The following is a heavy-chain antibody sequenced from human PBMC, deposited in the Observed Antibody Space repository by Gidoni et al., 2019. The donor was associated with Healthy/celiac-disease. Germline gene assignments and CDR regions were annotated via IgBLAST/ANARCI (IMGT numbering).Heavy chain of an antibody. J-gene: IGHJ6*02. CDR1: GFTFSSYG. V-gene: IGHV3-33*01. D-gene: IGHD4-17*01. CDR2: IWYDGSNK. Sequence: QVQLVESGGGVVQPGRSLRLSCAASGFTFSSYGMHWVRQAPGKGLEWVAVIWYDGSNKYYADSVKGRFTISRDNSKNTLYLQMNSLRAEDTAVYYCARGILRGEDYYYGMDVWGQGTTVTVSS. CDR3: ARGILRGEDYYYGMDV.